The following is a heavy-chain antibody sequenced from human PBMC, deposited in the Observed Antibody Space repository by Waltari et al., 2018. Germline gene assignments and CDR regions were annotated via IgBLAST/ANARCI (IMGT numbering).Heavy chain of an antibody. CDR1: GFTFSSYS. J-gene: IGHJ4*02. D-gene: IGHD6-19*01. Sequence: EVQLVDSGCGLVKPGGSLRLSCAASGFTFSSYSMNWVRQVPGKGLEWVSSISSSSSSRYYADSVKGRFTISRDNAKNSLDLQMNSLRVEDTAVYYCARGRIYQDSSASGYYFDYWGQGTLVAVSS. CDR3: ARGRIYQDSSASGYYFDY. V-gene: IGHV3-21*01. CDR2: ISSSSSSR.